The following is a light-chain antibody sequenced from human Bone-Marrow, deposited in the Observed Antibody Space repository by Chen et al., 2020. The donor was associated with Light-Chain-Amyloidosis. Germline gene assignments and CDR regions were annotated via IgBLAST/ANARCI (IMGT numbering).Light chain of an antibody. CDR1: YTISTH. J-gene: IGKJ4*01. CDR3: QHRGGWPPLS. CDR2: DAS. Sequence: EVVLTQSPATLSLSPGERATLSCRASYTISTHLVWYQQKPGQVPRLLIYDASTRATGIPARFSGSGSGTDFTLSISSLEAEDFAVYYCQHRGGWPPLSFGGGTKIEIK. V-gene: IGKV3-11*01.